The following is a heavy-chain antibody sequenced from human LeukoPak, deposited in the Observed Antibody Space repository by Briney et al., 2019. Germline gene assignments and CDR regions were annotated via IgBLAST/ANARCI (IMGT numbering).Heavy chain of an antibody. V-gene: IGHV3-9*01. CDR3: ARDVGGAFDI. Sequence: GGSLRLSCAASGFTFDDYAMHWVRHAPGKGLEWVSGISWNSGSIGYADSVKGRFTISRDNAKNSLYLQMNSLRAEDTAVYYCARDVGGAFDIWGQGTMVTVSS. CDR1: GFTFDDYA. CDR2: ISWNSGSI. J-gene: IGHJ3*02.